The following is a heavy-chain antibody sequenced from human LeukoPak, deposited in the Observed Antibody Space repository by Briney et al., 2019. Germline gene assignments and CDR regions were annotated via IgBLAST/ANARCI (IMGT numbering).Heavy chain of an antibody. D-gene: IGHD6-13*01. J-gene: IGHJ3*02. V-gene: IGHV3-30-3*01. CDR2: ISYDGSNK. CDR3: ARDSAAHDAFDI. CDR1: GFTFSSYA. Sequence: PGGSLRLSCAASGFTFSSYAMHWVRQAPGKGLEWVAVISYDGSNKYYADSVKGRFTISRDNSKNTLYLQMNSLRAEDTAVYYCARDSAAHDAFDIWGQGTMVTVSS.